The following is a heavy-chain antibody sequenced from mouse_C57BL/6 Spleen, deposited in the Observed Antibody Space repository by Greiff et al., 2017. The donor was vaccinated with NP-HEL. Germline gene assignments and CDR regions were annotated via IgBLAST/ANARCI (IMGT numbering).Heavy chain of an antibody. CDR1: GFTFSDYG. J-gene: IGHJ1*03. D-gene: IGHD1-1*01. CDR2: ISNLAYSI. CDR3: ARRGYYGSRGDWYFDV. V-gene: IGHV5-15*04. Sequence: EVMLVESGGGLVQPGGSLKLSCAASGFTFSDYGMAWVRQAPRKGPEWVAFISNLAYSIYYADTVTGRFTISRENAKNTLYLEMSSLRSEDTAMYYCARRGYYGSRGDWYFDVWGTGTTVTVSS.